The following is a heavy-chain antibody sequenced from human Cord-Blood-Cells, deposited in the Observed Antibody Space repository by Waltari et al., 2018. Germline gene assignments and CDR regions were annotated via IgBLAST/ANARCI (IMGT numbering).Heavy chain of an antibody. J-gene: IGHJ5*02. Sequence: QLVQSGSEFKTPGASVSVSCKASGYTFTSYANNWLRQSPGQGLEWMGWINTNTGNPTYAQGLTGRFVLSLDTSVSTAYLQISSLEAEDTAVYYCARGVHYGSGSYYNWFDPWGQGTLVTVSS. CDR3: ARGVHYGSGSYYNWFDP. V-gene: IGHV7-4-1*02. CDR2: INTNTGNP. CDR1: GYTFTSYA. D-gene: IGHD3-10*01.